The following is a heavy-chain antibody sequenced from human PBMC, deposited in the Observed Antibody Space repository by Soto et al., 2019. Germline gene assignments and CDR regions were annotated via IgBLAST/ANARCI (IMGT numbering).Heavy chain of an antibody. J-gene: IGHJ4*02. CDR1: GFTFSSYD. D-gene: IGHD5-12*01. Sequence: EVQLVESGGGLVQPGGSLRLSCAASGFTFSSYDMHWVRQATGKGLEWVSAIGTAGDTYYPGSVKGRFTISRENAKNYLYLQMNSLRAGDTAVYYCARALRDGYNSMDYWGQGTLVTVSS. V-gene: IGHV3-13*01. CDR2: IGTAGDT. CDR3: ARALRDGYNSMDY.